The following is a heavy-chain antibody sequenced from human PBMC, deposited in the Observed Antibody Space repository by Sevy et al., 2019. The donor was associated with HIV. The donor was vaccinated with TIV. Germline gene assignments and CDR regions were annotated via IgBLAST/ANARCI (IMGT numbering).Heavy chain of an antibody. CDR2: IYSSGSP. Sequence: SETLSLTCTVSGGSISGYYWSWIRQPAGKGLEWIGRIYSSGSPNYHPSLKSRVTMSVDRSKNQFSLKLSSVTAADTAVYYCARTAQFRVADYWGQGTLVTVSS. CDR3: ARTAQFRVADY. J-gene: IGHJ4*02. V-gene: IGHV4-4*07. CDR1: GGSISGYY. D-gene: IGHD3-3*01.